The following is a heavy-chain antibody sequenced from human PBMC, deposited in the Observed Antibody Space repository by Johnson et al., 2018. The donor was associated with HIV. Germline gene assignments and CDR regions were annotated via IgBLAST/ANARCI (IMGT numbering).Heavy chain of an antibody. J-gene: IGHJ3*02. CDR2: INWNGGST. D-gene: IGHD5-18*01. CDR1: GFRFDDYC. CDR3: ARTPGYSRSFDI. Sequence: EVQLVESGGTVVRPGGSLRLSCAVSGFRFDDYCMSWVRQAPGKGLVWVSGINWNGGSTGYADSVKGRFTISRDNSKNTLYLQMNSLRAEDTAVYYCARTPGYSRSFDIWGQGTMVTVSS. V-gene: IGHV3-20*04.